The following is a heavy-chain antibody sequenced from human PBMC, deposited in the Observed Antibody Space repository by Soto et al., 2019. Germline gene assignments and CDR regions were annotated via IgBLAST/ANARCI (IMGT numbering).Heavy chain of an antibody. CDR2: INPNGGVT. D-gene: IGHD5-12*01. Sequence: QVQLVQSGAEVKKPGASVTVSCRSSGDTFNDYYIHWVRQAPGQGLVWMGWINPNGGVTKYAQKFQGWVTMTRDTSIRTVYMQLSRLRSDDTAVYYCARESGGATATLDYYYFYMDVWGTGTTVTGSS. CDR3: ARESGGATATLDYYYFYMDV. J-gene: IGHJ6*03. V-gene: IGHV1-2*04. CDR1: GDTFNDYY.